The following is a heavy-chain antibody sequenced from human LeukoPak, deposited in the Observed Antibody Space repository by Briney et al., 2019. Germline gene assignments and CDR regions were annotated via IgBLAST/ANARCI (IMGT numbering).Heavy chain of an antibody. D-gene: IGHD1-1*01. CDR1: AYSFTKYP. V-gene: IGHV1-3*04. CDR3: ARDVPGSIGTTARFDP. CDR2: INTESAYT. J-gene: IGHJ5*02. Sequence: ASVKVSCKTPAYSFTKYPIHWVRQAPGQRLEWMGWINTESAYTKYSQQFQGRVSITRDTSASTAYMELSSLRSEDTAVYYCARDVPGSIGTTARFDPWGQGTLVTVSS.